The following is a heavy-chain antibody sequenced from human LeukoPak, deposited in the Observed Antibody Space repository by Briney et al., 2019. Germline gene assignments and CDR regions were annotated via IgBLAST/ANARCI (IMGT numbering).Heavy chain of an antibody. V-gene: IGHV4-61*02. CDR2: IFTSGST. D-gene: IGHD1-1*01. CDR3: ASQLGYFDY. Sequence: SETLSLTCTVSGGSISSGSYYWSWIRQPAGKGLEWIGRIFTSGSTNYNPSLKSRVTVSLDTSKNQSSLKLSSVTAADTAVYYCASQLGYFDYWGQGTLVTVSS. J-gene: IGHJ4*02. CDR1: GGSISSGSYY.